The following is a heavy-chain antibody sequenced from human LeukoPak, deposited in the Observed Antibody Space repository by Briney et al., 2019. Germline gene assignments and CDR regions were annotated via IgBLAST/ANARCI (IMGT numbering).Heavy chain of an antibody. V-gene: IGHV3-23*01. Sequence: GGSLRLSCAASGFTFSSYGMSWVRQAPGKGLEWVSTISGSGGSTYYADSVKGRFTISRDNAKNSLYLQMNSLRAEDTAVYYCARVWQQRLEYYFDYWGQGTLVTVSS. CDR3: ARVWQQRLEYYFDY. CDR2: ISGSGGST. CDR1: GFTFSSYG. J-gene: IGHJ4*02. D-gene: IGHD6-13*01.